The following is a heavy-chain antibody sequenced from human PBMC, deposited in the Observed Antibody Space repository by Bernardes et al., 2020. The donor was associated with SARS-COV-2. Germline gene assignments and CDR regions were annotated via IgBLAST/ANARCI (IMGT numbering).Heavy chain of an antibody. CDR3: AKEQTFYGDFDFDY. Sequence: GGSLRLSCAASGFTFRRSAMHWVRQAPGPGLEWVAVIWFDGRHKYYADSVKGRFTISRDNSKNTLFLQMNTLRVEDTAVYYCAKEQTFYGDFDFDYWGQGTLVTVSS. D-gene: IGHD4-17*01. CDR1: GFTFRRSA. CDR2: IWFDGRHK. J-gene: IGHJ4*02. V-gene: IGHV3-33*06.